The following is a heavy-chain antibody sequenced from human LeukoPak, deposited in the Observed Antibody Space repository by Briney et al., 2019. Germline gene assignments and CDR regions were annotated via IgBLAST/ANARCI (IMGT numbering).Heavy chain of an antibody. J-gene: IGHJ5*02. D-gene: IGHD2-2*01. CDR1: GGSISSYY. CDR2: IYYSGST. V-gene: IGHV4-59*01. Sequence: SETLSLTCTVSGGSISSYYWSWIRQPPGKGLEWIGYIYYSGSTNYNPSLKSRVTVSVDTSKNQFSLKLSSVTAADTAVYYCARTLGYCSSTSCYSSWFDPWGQGTLVTVSS. CDR3: ARTLGYCSSTSCYSSWFDP.